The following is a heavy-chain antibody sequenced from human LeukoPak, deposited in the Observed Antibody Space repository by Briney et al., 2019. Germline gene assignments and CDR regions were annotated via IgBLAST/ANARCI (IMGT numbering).Heavy chain of an antibody. J-gene: IGHJ4*02. CDR2: IQHGGTT. Sequence: GGSLRLSCATSGFSFSGAWLSWVRQAPGKGLEWIGRIQHGGTTDYAAPVKGRFTISRDDSKATLYLQMNSLKTEDTAIYYCTTVTHFYLGGQGTLVTVSS. V-gene: IGHV3-15*01. D-gene: IGHD2-15*01. CDR3: TTVTHFYL. CDR1: GFSFSGAW.